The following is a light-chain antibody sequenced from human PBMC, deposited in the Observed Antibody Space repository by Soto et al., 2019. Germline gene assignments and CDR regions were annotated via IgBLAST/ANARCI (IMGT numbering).Light chain of an antibody. CDR3: CSFTSSNTHV. Sequence: QSALTQPASVSGSPGQSITISCTGTSSDVGGHHYVSWYQQHPGKAPKLMIYDVSDRPSGVSSRFSGSRSGNTASLTISGLQADDEADYYCCSFTSSNTHVFGTGTKLTVL. CDR2: DVS. V-gene: IGLV2-14*03. CDR1: SSDVGGHHY. J-gene: IGLJ1*01.